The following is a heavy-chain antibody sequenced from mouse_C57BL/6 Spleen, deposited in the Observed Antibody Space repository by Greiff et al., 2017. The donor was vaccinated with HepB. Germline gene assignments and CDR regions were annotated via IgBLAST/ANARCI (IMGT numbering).Heavy chain of an antibody. J-gene: IGHJ2*01. CDR1: GYTFTSYW. D-gene: IGHD1-1*01. CDR3: ARTTTVVYFDY. CDR2: ILPNSGST. V-gene: IGHV1-64*01. Sequence: VQLQQPGAELVKPGASVKLSCKATGYTFTSYWMHWVKQRPGQGLEWIGMILPNSGSTNYNEKFKSKATMTEDKSTSTAYMQLSSLTSEDSAIYYCARTTTVVYFDYWGQGTTLTVSS.